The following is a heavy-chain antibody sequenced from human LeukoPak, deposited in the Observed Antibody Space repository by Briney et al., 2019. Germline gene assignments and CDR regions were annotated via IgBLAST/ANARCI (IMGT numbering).Heavy chain of an antibody. Sequence: GGSLRLSCTASGFTFNNYAMYWVRQAPRKGLEWVAGISGSGGSAHYADSVKGRFTISRDNSKNTVYLQMDSLRGEDTAVYYCTKTTTGYSSGQYPGWPADHWGQGALVTVSS. J-gene: IGHJ4*02. CDR1: GFTFNNYA. D-gene: IGHD3-22*01. CDR2: ISGSGGSA. V-gene: IGHV3-23*01. CDR3: TKTTTGYSSGQYPGWPADH.